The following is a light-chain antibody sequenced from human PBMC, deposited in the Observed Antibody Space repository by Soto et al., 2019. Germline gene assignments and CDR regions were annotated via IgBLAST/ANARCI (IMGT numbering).Light chain of an antibody. Sequence: DLQMTQSPSTLSASVGDRVTITCRASQSTSKWLAWYQQKPGKAPKVLIFDASILESGVPSRFGGSGSGTEFHLTISSLQPDDFATYYCQQYNDYLPWTFGQGTKVQIK. J-gene: IGKJ1*01. CDR2: DAS. CDR1: QSTSKW. CDR3: QQYNDYLPWT. V-gene: IGKV1-5*01.